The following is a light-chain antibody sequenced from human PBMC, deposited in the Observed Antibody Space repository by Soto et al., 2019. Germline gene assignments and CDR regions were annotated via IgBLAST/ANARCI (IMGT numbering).Light chain of an antibody. V-gene: IGKV3-15*01. J-gene: IGKJ4*01. CDR3: QQYSNWPLT. CDR1: QSVRSN. Sequence: EIVMTQSPATLSVSPGERATLSCRASQSVRSNLAWYQQKPGQAPRLLIYGASTRATGIPARFGGSGSGTEFTLTISSLQSEDSAVYFCQQYSNWPLTFGGGTKVGIK. CDR2: GAS.